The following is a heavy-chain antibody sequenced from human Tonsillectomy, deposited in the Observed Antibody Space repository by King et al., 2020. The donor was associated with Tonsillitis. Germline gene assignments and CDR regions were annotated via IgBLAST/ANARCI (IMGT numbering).Heavy chain of an antibody. J-gene: IGHJ3*02. D-gene: IGHD3-22*01. CDR1: GFTFSSYA. CDR3: AIQSRGYYYDSSGYFDI. V-gene: IGHV3-23*04. Sequence: VQLVESGGGLVQPGGSLRLSCAASGFTFSSYAMSWVRQAPGKGLEWVSAISGSGGSTYYADSMKGRFTISRDNSKNKLYLQMNSLRAEDTAVYYCAIQSRGYYYDSSGYFDIWGQGTMVTVSS. CDR2: ISGSGGST.